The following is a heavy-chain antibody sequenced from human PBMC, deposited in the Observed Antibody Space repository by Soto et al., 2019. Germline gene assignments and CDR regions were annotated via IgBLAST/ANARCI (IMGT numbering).Heavy chain of an antibody. CDR2: IYYSGST. D-gene: IGHD4-17*01. V-gene: IGHV4-61*01. CDR3: ARDPYGDYAFDY. CDR1: GGSVSSGSYY. Sequence: QVQLQESGPGLVKPSETLSLTCTVSGGSVSSGSYYWSWIRQPPGKGLEWIGYIYYSGSTNYNPSLKSRVTISVDTSKNQFSLKLSSVTAADTAVYYCARDPYGDYAFDYWGQGTRVTVSS. J-gene: IGHJ4*02.